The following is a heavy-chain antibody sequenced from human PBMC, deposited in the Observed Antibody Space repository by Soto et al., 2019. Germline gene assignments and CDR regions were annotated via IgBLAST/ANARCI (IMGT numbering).Heavy chain of an antibody. Sequence: QVQLVESGGGVVQPGRSLRLSCAASGFTFSSYGMHWVRQAPGKGLEWVAVIWYDGSNKYYADSVKGRFTISRDNSKRTLSLQMNSLRAEDTAVYYCARSSGSYYSYYYRMDVWGQGTTVTVSS. CDR3: ARSSGSYYSYYYRMDV. V-gene: IGHV3-33*01. CDR1: GFTFSSYG. D-gene: IGHD1-26*01. CDR2: IWYDGSNK. J-gene: IGHJ6*02.